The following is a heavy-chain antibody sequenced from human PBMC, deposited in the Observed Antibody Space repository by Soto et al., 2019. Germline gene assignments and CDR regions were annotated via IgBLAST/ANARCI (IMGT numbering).Heavy chain of an antibody. V-gene: IGHV3-66*01. CDR2: IYTSGST. D-gene: IGHD1-26*01. CDR3: ARGDGALDV. CDR1: GFIVSSNY. J-gene: IGHJ3*01. Sequence: VQLVESGGGLVQPGGSLRLSCAASGFIVSSNYMSWVRQAPGKGLEWVSVIYTSGSTYYADSVKVRFTISRDNSKNIVYLQMNSLRAEDTAVYYCARGDGALDVWGQGTLVTVS.